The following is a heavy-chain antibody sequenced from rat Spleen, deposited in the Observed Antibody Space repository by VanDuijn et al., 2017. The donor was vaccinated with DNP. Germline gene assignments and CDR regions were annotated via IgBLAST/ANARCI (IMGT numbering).Heavy chain of an antibody. CDR2: ITNSGGGT. CDR1: GFTFSNYY. Sequence: EVQLVKSGGGLVQPGRSLKLSCAASGFTFSNYYMAWVRQAPTKGLEWVASITNSGGGTYYRNSVKGRFTISRDNAKSTLYLQMDSLRSEDTATYFCTRDSGDWYFDFWGPGTMVTVSS. J-gene: IGHJ1*01. CDR3: TRDSGDWYFDF. V-gene: IGHV5S23*01. D-gene: IGHD1-1*01.